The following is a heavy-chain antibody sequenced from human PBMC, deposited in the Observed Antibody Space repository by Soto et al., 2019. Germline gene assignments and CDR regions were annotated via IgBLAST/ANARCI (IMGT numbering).Heavy chain of an antibody. V-gene: IGHV4-39*01. CDR3: ARGMYSSSWYKSSYYYYGMDV. CDR1: GGSISSSSYY. Sequence: QLQLQESGPGLVKPSETLSLTCTVSGGSISSSSYYWGWIRQPPGKGLEWIGSIYYSGSTYFNPSLKSRVTIPVETSKNQFSLKLSSVTAADTAVYYCARGMYSSSWYKSSYYYYGMDVWGQGTTVTVSS. J-gene: IGHJ6*02. D-gene: IGHD6-13*01. CDR2: IYYSGST.